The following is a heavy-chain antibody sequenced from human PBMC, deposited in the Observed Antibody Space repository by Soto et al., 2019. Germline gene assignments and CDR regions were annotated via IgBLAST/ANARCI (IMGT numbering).Heavy chain of an antibody. J-gene: IGHJ5*02. Sequence: QVQLVQSGAEVKKPGASVKVSCKASGYTFTSYDINWVRQATGQGLEWMGWMNPNSGNTGYAQKFQGRVTMTRNTSISTAYMELRSLRSEDTAVYYCAGLGYCSGGSCFSDNWFDPWGQGTLVTVSS. CDR1: GYTFTSYD. CDR2: MNPNSGNT. CDR3: AGLGYCSGGSCFSDNWFDP. V-gene: IGHV1-8*01. D-gene: IGHD2-15*01.